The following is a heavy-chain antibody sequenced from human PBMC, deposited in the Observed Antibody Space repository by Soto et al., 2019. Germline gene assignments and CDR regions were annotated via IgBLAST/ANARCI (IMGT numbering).Heavy chain of an antibody. Sequence: SETLSLTCAVYGGSFSGYYWSWIRQPPGKGLEWIGEINHSGSTNYNPSLKSRVTISVDTSKNQFSLKLSSVTAADTAVYYCARAHSSWLYYFDYWGQGTLVTVSS. D-gene: IGHD6-13*01. CDR3: ARAHSSWLYYFDY. V-gene: IGHV4-34*01. CDR2: INHSGST. CDR1: GGSFSGYY. J-gene: IGHJ4*02.